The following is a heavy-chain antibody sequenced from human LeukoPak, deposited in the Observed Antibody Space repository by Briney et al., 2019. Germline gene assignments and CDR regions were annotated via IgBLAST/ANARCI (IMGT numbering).Heavy chain of an antibody. J-gene: IGHJ4*02. CDR3: ARRIAVTETQVFEY. CDR1: GFTFSTYS. Sequence: PGGSLRLSCAASGFTFSTYSMHWVRQAPGKGLEWVSSISGSSSHIFYADSVKGRFTISRDNAKNSLYLQMNSLTDEDTAVYYCARRIAVTETQVFEYWGRGTLVTVSS. CDR2: ISGSSSHI. D-gene: IGHD4-11*01. V-gene: IGHV3-48*02.